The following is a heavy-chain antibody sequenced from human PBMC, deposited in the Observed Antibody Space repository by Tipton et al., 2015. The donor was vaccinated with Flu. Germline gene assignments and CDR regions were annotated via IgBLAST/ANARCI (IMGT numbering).Heavy chain of an antibody. D-gene: IGHD1-14*01. Sequence: SLRLSCAASGFTVNSNYMSWVRQAPGKGLEWVSVIYSDGRAYYVDSVKGRFTVSRDDSKNMLSLQMGSLRADDMAVYYCARGMNTGLVDVWGQGTTVTVSS. CDR1: GFTVNSNY. J-gene: IGHJ6*02. CDR2: IYSDGRA. CDR3: ARGMNTGLVDV. V-gene: IGHV3-53*05.